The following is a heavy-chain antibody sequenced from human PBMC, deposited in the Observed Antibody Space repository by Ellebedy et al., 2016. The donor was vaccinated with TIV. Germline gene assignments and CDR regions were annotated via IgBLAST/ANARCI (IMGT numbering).Heavy chain of an antibody. CDR2: ISGSGGST. CDR3: AKDQAGYCSSTSCLYGMDV. CDR1: GFTFSSYA. Sequence: PGGSLRLSCAASGFTFSSYAMSWVRQAPGKGLEWVSAISGSGGSTYYADSVKGRFTISRDNSKNTLYLQMNSLRAEDTAVYYCAKDQAGYCSSTSCLYGMDVWGQGTTVTVSS. J-gene: IGHJ6*02. D-gene: IGHD2-2*01. V-gene: IGHV3-23*01.